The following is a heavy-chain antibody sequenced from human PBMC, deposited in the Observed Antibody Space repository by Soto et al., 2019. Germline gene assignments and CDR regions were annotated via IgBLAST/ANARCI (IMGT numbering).Heavy chain of an antibody. CDR3: ARAMITFGGPNDAFDI. J-gene: IGHJ3*02. CDR1: GFTFSSYA. V-gene: IGHV3-30-3*01. CDR2: ISYDGSNK. D-gene: IGHD3-16*01. Sequence: GGSLRLSCAASGFTFSSYAMHWVRQAPGKGLEWVAVISYDGSNKYYADSVKGRFTISRDNSKNTLYLQMNSLRAEDTAVYYCARAMITFGGPNDAFDIWGQGTMVTVSS.